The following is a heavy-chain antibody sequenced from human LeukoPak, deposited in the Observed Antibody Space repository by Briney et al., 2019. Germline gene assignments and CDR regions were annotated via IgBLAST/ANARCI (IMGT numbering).Heavy chain of an antibody. CDR3: ARDRGWAGYSYGFYY. J-gene: IGHJ4*02. CDR2: IIPVFGTA. Sequence: ASVKVSCKASGGTFSSYAISWVRQAPGQGLEWMGGIIPVFGTANYAQKFQGRVTITADESTSTAYMELSSLRSEDTAVYYCARDRGWAGYSYGFYYWGQGTLVTVSS. V-gene: IGHV1-69*13. D-gene: IGHD5-18*01. CDR1: GGTFSSYA.